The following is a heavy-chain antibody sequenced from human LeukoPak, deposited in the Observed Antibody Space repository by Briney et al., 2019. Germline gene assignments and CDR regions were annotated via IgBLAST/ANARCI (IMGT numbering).Heavy chain of an antibody. Sequence: SETLSLTCTVSGYSISSAYYWGWIRQPPGKGLEWIGSIYHSGSTYYNASLKSRVTILVDMSKSQFSLKLSSVTAADTAVYYCAREIVVVTRHWYFDLWGRGTLVTVSS. CDR1: GYSISSAYY. CDR3: AREIVVVTRHWYFDL. D-gene: IGHD3-22*01. V-gene: IGHV4-38-2*02. CDR2: IYHSGST. J-gene: IGHJ2*01.